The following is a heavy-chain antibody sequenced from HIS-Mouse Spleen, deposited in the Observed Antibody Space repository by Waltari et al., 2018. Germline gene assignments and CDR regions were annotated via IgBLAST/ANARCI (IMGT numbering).Heavy chain of an antibody. CDR3: ARDLGNWFDP. CDR2: ISSSSSTI. CDR1: GFTFGCQS. Sequence: EVQLVESGGGLVQPGGSVKLPWEASGFTFGCQSLTWVRQAQGKGLEWVSYISSSSSTIYYADSVKGRFTISRDNAKNSLYLQMNSLRAEDTAVYYCARDLGNWFDPWGQGTLVTVSS. V-gene: IGHV3-48*01. J-gene: IGHJ5*02.